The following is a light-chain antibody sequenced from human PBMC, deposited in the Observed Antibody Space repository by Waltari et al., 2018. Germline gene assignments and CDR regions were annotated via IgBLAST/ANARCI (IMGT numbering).Light chain of an antibody. V-gene: IGKV1D-12*01. Sequence: IQVTQSPSSVSASIGDRVTITCRASQGIRTWLSWYQKRPGEAPRLLIHDATSLQSVVPSRFSGGGSGTDFTLTISGLQPEEFATYYCQQANSFPITFGQGTRLDIK. J-gene: IGKJ5*01. CDR3: QQANSFPIT. CDR1: QGIRTW. CDR2: DAT.